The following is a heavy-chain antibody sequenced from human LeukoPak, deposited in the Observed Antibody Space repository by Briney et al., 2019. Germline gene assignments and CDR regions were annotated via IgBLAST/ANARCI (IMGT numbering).Heavy chain of an antibody. J-gene: IGHJ4*02. V-gene: IGHV4-39*07. CDR1: GGSIISSSFW. Sequence: SETLSLTCTVSGGSIISSSFWWGWIRQPPGKGLEWIGSIYYSGVSYYNTSLKSRVTISVDTSKNQFSLKLSSVTAADAAVYYCARASLQFGIFDCWGQGTLVTVSS. CDR2: IYYSGVS. D-gene: IGHD3-16*01. CDR3: ARASLQFGIFDC.